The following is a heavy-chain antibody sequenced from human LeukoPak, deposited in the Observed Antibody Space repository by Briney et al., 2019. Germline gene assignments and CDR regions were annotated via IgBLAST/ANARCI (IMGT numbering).Heavy chain of an antibody. V-gene: IGHV4-31*03. CDR2: IYYSGST. Sequence: SETLSLTCTVSGGSISSGGYYWSWIRQHPGKGLEWIGSIYYSGSTYYNPSLKSRVTISVDTSKNQFSLKLSSVTAADTAVYYCARGHYYDSGDAFDIWGQGTMVTVSS. CDR1: GGSISSGGYY. CDR3: ARGHYYDSGDAFDI. J-gene: IGHJ3*02. D-gene: IGHD3-22*01.